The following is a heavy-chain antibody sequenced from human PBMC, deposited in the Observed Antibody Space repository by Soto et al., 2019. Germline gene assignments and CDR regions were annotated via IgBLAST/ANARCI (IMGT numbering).Heavy chain of an antibody. CDR1: GGSISSGGYY. J-gene: IGHJ3*02. Sequence: QVQLQESGPGLVKPSQTLSLTCTVSGGSISSGGYYWSWIRQHPGKGLEWIGYIYYSGSTYYNPSLKRRVTISVDTSKNQFSLKLSSVTATDTAVYYCASQTVVTGRGAFDIWGQGTMVTVSS. CDR2: IYYSGST. D-gene: IGHD2-15*01. V-gene: IGHV4-31*03. CDR3: ASQTVVTGRGAFDI.